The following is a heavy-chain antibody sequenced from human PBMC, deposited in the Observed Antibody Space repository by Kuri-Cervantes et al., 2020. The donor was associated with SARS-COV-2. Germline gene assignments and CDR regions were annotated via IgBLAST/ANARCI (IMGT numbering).Heavy chain of an antibody. J-gene: IGHJ5*02. CDR1: GFTFSSYG. CDR2: IRYDGSNK. D-gene: IGHD2-21*01. Sequence: GESLKISCAASGFTFSSYGMHWVRQAPGKGLEWVAFIRYDGSNKYYADSVKGRFTISRDNSKNTLYLQMNGLRAEDTAVYYCAKDGGGDLNWFDLWGQGTLVTVSS. V-gene: IGHV3-30*02. CDR3: AKDGGGDLNWFDL.